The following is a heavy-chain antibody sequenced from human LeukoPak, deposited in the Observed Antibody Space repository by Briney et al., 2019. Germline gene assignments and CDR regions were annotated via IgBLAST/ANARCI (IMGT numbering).Heavy chain of an antibody. V-gene: IGHV1-18*01. D-gene: IGHD5-18*01. CDR3: ASGILKVGYSYGYYMDV. Sequence: GSVKVSCKASGYTFTSYGISWVRQAPGQGLEWMGWISAYNGKTNYAQKLQSRVTITTDTSTRTAYMCLRSVRSDETALSYCASGILKVGYSYGYYMDVGGKGTAVTVSS. CDR1: GYTFTSYG. J-gene: IGHJ6*03. CDR2: ISAYNGKT.